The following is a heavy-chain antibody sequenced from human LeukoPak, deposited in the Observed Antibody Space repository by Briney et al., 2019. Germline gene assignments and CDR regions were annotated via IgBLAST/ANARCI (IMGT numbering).Heavy chain of an antibody. CDR3: ANTYHTYYYGSGSYYPFDY. J-gene: IGHJ4*02. D-gene: IGHD3-10*01. CDR1: GFTFSSYA. CDR2: ISGSGGST. Sequence: PGGSLRLSCAASGFTFSSYAMSWVRQAPGKGLEWVSAISGSGGSTYYADSVKGRFTISRDNSKSTLYLQMNSLRAEDTAVYYCANTYHTYYYGSGSYYPFDYWGQGTLVTVSS. V-gene: IGHV3-23*01.